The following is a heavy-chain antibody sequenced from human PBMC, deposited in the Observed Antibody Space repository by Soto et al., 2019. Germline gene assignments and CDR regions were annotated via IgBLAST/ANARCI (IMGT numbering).Heavy chain of an antibody. Sequence: SVKVSCKASGGTFSSYTISWVRQAPGQGLEWMGRIIPILGIANYAQKFQGRVTITADKSTSTAYMELSSLRSEDTAVYYCARGMTTVTTRYYYYYMDVWGKGTMVTVSS. J-gene: IGHJ6*03. CDR1: GGTFSSYT. CDR2: IIPILGIA. V-gene: IGHV1-69*02. CDR3: ARGMTTVTTRYYYYYMDV. D-gene: IGHD4-17*01.